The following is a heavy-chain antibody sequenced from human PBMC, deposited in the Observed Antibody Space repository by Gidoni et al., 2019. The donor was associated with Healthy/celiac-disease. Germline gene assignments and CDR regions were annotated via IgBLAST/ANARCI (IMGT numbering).Heavy chain of an antibody. CDR2: IIPIFGTA. CDR3: ARSIDDFWSRQSYYYYYGMDV. J-gene: IGHJ6*02. V-gene: IGHV1-69*01. D-gene: IGHD3-3*01. Sequence: ARPVKVSCKASGGTFSSYAISWVRQAPGQGLEWMGGIIPIFGTANYAQKFQGRVTITADESTSTAYMELSSLRSEDTAVYYCARSIDDFWSRQSYYYYYGMDVWGQGTTVTVSS. CDR1: GGTFSSYA.